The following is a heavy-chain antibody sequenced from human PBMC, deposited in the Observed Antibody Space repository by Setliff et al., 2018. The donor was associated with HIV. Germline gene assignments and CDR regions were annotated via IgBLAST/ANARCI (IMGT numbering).Heavy chain of an antibody. Sequence: RASVKVSCKAFAYTFTAYYLHWVRQAPGQGLEWMGWINPNSGGTNYAQKFQGRVTMTRDTSISTAYIELSSLRYDDTAVYYCARGRDFLNGYYDFDSCGQGTLVTVSS. V-gene: IGHV1-2*02. D-gene: IGHD3-9*01. J-gene: IGHJ4*02. CDR3: ARGRDFLNGYYDFDS. CDR2: INPNSGGT. CDR1: AYTFTAYY.